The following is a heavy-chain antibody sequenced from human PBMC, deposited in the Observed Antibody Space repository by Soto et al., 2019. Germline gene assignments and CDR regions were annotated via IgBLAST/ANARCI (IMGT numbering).Heavy chain of an antibody. V-gene: IGHV3-23*01. J-gene: IGHJ4*02. Sequence: EVQLLESGGGSEQPGGSLRLSCAASGFTFSNYAMSWVRQAPGKGLEWVSVMSGSGGSTYYADSVKGRFTISRDNSKNTLNLQMNSLRAEDTALYYCARAFWAVAGTRYFDYWGQGTLVTVSS. D-gene: IGHD6-19*01. CDR3: ARAFWAVAGTRYFDY. CDR1: GFTFSNYA. CDR2: MSGSGGST.